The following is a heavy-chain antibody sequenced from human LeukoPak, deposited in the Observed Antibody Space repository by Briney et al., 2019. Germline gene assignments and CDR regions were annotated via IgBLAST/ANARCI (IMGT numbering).Heavy chain of an antibody. V-gene: IGHV4-30-4*01. CDR1: GGSISSGNHY. CDR2: IYYSGST. J-gene: IGHJ4*02. D-gene: IGHD4-23*01. Sequence: SQTLSLTCTVSGGSISSGNHYWSWIRQHPERGLEWIGYIYYSGSTYYNPSLKSRVTMSIDTSKKQFSLKLSSVTAADTAVYYCARAVTVGYDYDYWGQGTLATVSS. CDR3: ARAVTVGYDYDY.